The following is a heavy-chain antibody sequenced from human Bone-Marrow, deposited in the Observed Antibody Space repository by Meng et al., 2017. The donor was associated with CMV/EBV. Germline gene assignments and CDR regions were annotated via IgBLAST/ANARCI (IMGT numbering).Heavy chain of an antibody. CDR1: GFTFSSYS. CDR2: ISSSSSYI. CDR3: ARDRYDFWSGYSDYYYYYGMDV. Sequence: GESLKISCAASGFTFSSYSMNWVRQAPGKGLEWVSYISSSSSYIYYADSVKGRFTISRDNAKNSLYLQMNSLRAEDTAVYYCARDRYDFWSGYSDYYYYYGMDVWGQGTTVTVSS. V-gene: IGHV3-21*05. J-gene: IGHJ6*02. D-gene: IGHD3-3*01.